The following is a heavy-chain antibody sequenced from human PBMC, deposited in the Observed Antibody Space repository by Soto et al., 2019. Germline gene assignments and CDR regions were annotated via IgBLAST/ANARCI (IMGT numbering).Heavy chain of an antibody. Sequence: SETLSLTCTVSGGSISSCGYYWSWIRQHPGKGLEWIGYIYYSGSTYYNPSLKSRVTISVDTSKNQFSLKLSSVTAADTAVYYCARETVSGGFDPWGQGTLVTVSS. CDR2: IYYSGST. J-gene: IGHJ5*02. D-gene: IGHD1-1*01. V-gene: IGHV4-31*03. CDR1: GGSISSCGYY. CDR3: ARETVSGGFDP.